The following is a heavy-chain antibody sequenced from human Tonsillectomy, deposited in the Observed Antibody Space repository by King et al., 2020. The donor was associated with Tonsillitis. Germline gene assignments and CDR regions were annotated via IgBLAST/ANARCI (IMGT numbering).Heavy chain of an antibody. Sequence: QLQESGPGLVKPSETLSLTCTVSGGSISSYNYYWGWIRQPPGNGLECIGSLYYVGSTHYSPALKSRVGISVDTSTSQVSLKRSSVTAADTAVYYCARPSVAVAGRGWFDPWGQGTLVTVSS. D-gene: IGHD6-19*01. J-gene: IGHJ5*02. CDR2: LYYVGST. V-gene: IGHV4-39*01. CDR1: GGSISSYNYY. CDR3: ARPSVAVAGRGWFDP.